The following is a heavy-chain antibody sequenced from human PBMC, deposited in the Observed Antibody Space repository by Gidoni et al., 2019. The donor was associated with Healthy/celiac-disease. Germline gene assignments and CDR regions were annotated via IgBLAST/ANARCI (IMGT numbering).Heavy chain of an antibody. J-gene: IGHJ6*02. CDR3: AAGGVVVPAADYYYGMDV. D-gene: IGHD2-2*01. Sequence: EVQLLESGGGLVQHGGSLRLSCAAAGFTFSSYAMSWVRQAPGKGLELVSAISGSGGSTYYADSVKGRFTISRDNSKNTLYLQMNSLRAEDTAVYYCAAGGVVVPAADYYYGMDVWGQVTTVTVSS. CDR2: ISGSGGST. V-gene: IGHV3-23*01. CDR1: GFTFSSYA.